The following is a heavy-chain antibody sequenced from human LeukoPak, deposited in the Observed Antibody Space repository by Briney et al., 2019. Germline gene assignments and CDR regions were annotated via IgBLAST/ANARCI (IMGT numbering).Heavy chain of an antibody. Sequence: SQTLSLTCTVSGVSLSNGHYYWSWIRQHPGKGLEWIGYIYHSGNTYYNPSLESRVTISVDRSENHFSLRLTSVTAADTAMYYCARTSFHYHGSGSYHYFDYWGQGALVTVSS. J-gene: IGHJ4*02. CDR3: ARTSFHYHGSGSYHYFDY. CDR2: IYHSGNT. V-gene: IGHV4-31*03. D-gene: IGHD3-10*01. CDR1: GVSLSNGHYY.